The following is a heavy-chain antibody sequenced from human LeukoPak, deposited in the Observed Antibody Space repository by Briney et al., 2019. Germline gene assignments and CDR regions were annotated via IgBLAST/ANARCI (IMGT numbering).Heavy chain of an antibody. V-gene: IGHV3-30*02. D-gene: IGHD3-3*01. CDR1: GFTFSSYG. CDR3: AKGRLRFLEGTGYLGT. Sequence: QPGGSLLLSCAASGFTFSSYGMHWVRQAPGKGLEWGAFIRYDGSNKYYADSVKGRFTISRDNSKNTLYLQMNSLRAEDTAVYYCAKGRLRFLEGTGYLGTWGQGTLVTVSS. CDR2: IRYDGSNK. J-gene: IGHJ5*02.